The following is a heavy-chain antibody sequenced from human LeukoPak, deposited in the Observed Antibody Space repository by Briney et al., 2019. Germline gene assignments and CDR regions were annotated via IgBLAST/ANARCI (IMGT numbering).Heavy chain of an antibody. CDR3: ARLAGGRYGMDV. CDR2: INHSGST. J-gene: IGHJ6*02. V-gene: IGHV4-34*01. Sequence: SETLSLTCAVYGGSFSGYYWSWIRQPPGRGLGWIGEINHSGSTNYNPSLKSRVTISVDTSKNQFSLKLSAVTAADTAVYYCARLAGGRYGMDVWGQGTTVTASS. CDR1: GGSFSGYY. D-gene: IGHD3-16*01.